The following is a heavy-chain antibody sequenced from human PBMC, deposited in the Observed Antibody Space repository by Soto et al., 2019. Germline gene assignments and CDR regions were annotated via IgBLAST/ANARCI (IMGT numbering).Heavy chain of an antibody. CDR3: ARDERWYFDF. Sequence: SETLSLTCTVSGGSISSSSYYWGWIRQPPGKGLEWIGTIYYSGSTYYNPSLKSRVTISIDTSKNQFSLKVSSVTAADTAVYYCARDERWYFDFWGQGTLVTVS. D-gene: IGHD2-15*01. V-gene: IGHV4-39*07. J-gene: IGHJ4*02. CDR2: IYYSGST. CDR1: GGSISSSSYY.